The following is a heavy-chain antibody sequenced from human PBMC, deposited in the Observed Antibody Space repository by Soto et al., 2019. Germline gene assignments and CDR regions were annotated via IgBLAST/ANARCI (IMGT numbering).Heavy chain of an antibody. CDR2: IYSGGST. CDR3: ASSFYSGYGYDAFDI. D-gene: IGHD5-12*01. V-gene: IGHV3-66*01. J-gene: IGHJ3*02. Sequence: PGGSLRLSCAASGFTFSSYAMSWVRQAPGKGLEWVSVIYSGGSTYYADSVKGRFTISRDNSKNTLYLQMNSLRAEDTAVYYCASSFYSGYGYDAFDIWGQGTMVTVSS. CDR1: GFTFSSYA.